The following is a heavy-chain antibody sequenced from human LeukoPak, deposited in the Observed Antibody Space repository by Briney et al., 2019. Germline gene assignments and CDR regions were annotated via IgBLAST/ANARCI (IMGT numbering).Heavy chain of an antibody. Sequence: ASVKVSCKASGGTFSSYAISWVRQAPGQGLEWLGGIIPSFRTANYAQRFQGRVTITTDESTSTAYMELSSLRSDDTAVYYCARGILEWADAFHIWGQGTMVTVSS. V-gene: IGHV1-69*05. CDR2: IIPSFRTA. D-gene: IGHD3-3*01. J-gene: IGHJ3*02. CDR3: ARGILEWADAFHI. CDR1: GGTFSSYA.